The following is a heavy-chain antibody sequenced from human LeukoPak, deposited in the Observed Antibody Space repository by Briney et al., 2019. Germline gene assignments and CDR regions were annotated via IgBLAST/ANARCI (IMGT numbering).Heavy chain of an antibody. Sequence: SQTLSLTCAISGDSVSSNSVACNWIRQSPSRGLEWLGRTFYRSKWYNDYAVSVKSRITINPDTSKNQFSLQLSSVTPEDTAVYYCARGKYSAFDIWGQGTMVTVSS. D-gene: IGHD2/OR15-2a*01. V-gene: IGHV6-1*01. CDR2: TFYRSKWYN. J-gene: IGHJ3*02. CDR1: GDSVSSNSVA. CDR3: ARGKYSAFDI.